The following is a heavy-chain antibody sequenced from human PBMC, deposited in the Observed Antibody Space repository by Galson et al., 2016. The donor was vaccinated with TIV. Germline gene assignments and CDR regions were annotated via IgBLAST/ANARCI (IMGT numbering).Heavy chain of an antibody. CDR3: VKANVYLGLVVADGAFDI. V-gene: IGHV3-9*01. Sequence: LRLSCAASGFIFDEYAMHWVRQAPGKGLEWVSGISWNSGNIGYADSVKGRFTITRDNARSSLYLQMNSLRPEDTALYHCVKANVYLGLVVADGAFDIWGQGTMVTVSS. J-gene: IGHJ3*02. CDR1: GFIFDEYA. CDR2: ISWNSGNI. D-gene: IGHD3-22*01.